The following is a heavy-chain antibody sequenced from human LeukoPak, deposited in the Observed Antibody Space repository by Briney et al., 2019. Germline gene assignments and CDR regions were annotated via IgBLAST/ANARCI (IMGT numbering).Heavy chain of an antibody. CDR3: ARDRYYYGSGSYYFDY. V-gene: IGHV4-4*07. CDR1: GGSISSYY. J-gene: IGHJ4*02. Sequence: KASETLSLTCTFSGGSISSYYWSWIRQPAGKGLEWIGRIHTSGSTNYNPSLKGRVTMSVDTSKNQFSLKLSSMTAADTAVYYCARDRYYYGSGSYYFDYWGQGTLVTVSS. D-gene: IGHD3-10*01. CDR2: IHTSGST.